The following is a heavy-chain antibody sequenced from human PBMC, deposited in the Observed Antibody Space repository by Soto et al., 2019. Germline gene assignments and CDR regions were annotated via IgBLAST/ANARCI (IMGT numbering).Heavy chain of an antibody. V-gene: IGHV4-4*02. CDR1: GGSISSSNW. D-gene: IGHD2-2*01. CDR3: ARDPSEYGSSTICSKNFDY. J-gene: IGHJ4*02. Sequence: PSETLSLTCAVSGGSISSSNWWSWVRQSPGKGLEWIGEIYHSGSTNYNPSLKSRVTISIDKSKNQFSLKVNSVTAADTAVYYCARDPSEYGSSTICSKNFDYWGQGTLVNVSS. CDR2: IYHSGST.